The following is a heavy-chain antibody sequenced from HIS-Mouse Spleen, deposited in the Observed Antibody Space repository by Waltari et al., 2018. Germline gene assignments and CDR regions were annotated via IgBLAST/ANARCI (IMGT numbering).Heavy chain of an antibody. V-gene: IGHV4-39*07. D-gene: IGHD6-13*01. J-gene: IGHJ2*01. Sequence: QLQLQESGPGLVKPSETLSLTCTVSGGSISSSSYYWGWIRQPPGKGLEWIGSIYYSGSTYYNPSLKSRGTISVDTSKNQFSLKLSSVTAADTAVYYCAREIPYSSSWYDWYFDLWGRGTLVTVS. CDR1: GGSISSSSYY. CDR2: IYYSGST. CDR3: AREIPYSSSWYDWYFDL.